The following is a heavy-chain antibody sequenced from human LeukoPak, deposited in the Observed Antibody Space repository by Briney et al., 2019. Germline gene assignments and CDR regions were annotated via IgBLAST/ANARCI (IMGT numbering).Heavy chain of an antibody. CDR2: IYYSGST. V-gene: IGHV4-59*01. D-gene: IGHD2-15*01. J-gene: IGHJ5*02. Sequence: SETLSLTCTVSGGSISSYYWSWIRQPPGKGLEWIGYIYYSGSTNYNPSLKSRVTISVDTSKNQFSLKLGSVTAADTAVYYCAREGEYCSGGSCYSYWFDPWGQGTLVTVSS. CDR3: AREGEYCSGGSCYSYWFDP. CDR1: GGSISSYY.